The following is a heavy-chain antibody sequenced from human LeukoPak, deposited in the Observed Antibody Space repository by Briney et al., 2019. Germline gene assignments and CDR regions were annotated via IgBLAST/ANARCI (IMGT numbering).Heavy chain of an antibody. D-gene: IGHD3-3*02. J-gene: IGHJ4*02. CDR1: GFTFSSYS. CDR2: ISSSSYI. V-gene: IGHV3-21*01. Sequence: SGGSLRLSCAASGFTFSSYSMNWVRQAPGKGLEWVSSISSSSYIYYADSVKGRFTISRDNAKNSLYLQMNSLRAEDTAVYYCARGIFGVVRGYFDYWGQGTLVTVSS. CDR3: ARGIFGVVRGYFDY.